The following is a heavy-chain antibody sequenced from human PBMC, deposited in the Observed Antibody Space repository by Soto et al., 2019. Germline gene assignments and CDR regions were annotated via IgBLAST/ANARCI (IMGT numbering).Heavy chain of an antibody. V-gene: IGHV1-8*01. CDR2: MNPGSVNT. Sequence: ASVKVSCKASGYTFTNYEINWVRQATVQGLEWMGWMNPGSVNTGYAHKFQGRVTMTRNISISTAYMELSRLGSDDTAIYYCARMASSGSLNWFDPWGQGTLVTVSS. CDR3: ARMASSGSLNWFDP. D-gene: IGHD3-10*01. J-gene: IGHJ5*02. CDR1: GYTFTNYE.